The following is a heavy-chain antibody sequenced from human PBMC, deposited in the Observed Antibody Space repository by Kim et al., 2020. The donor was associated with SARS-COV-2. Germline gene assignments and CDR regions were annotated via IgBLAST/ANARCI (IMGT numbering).Heavy chain of an antibody. CDR3: TTEPICSGGSCYSENYYYGMDV. D-gene: IGHD2-15*01. V-gene: IGHV3-15*01. Sequence: GGSLRLSCAASGFTFSNAWMSWVRQAPGKGLEWVGRIKSKTDGGTTDYAAPVKGRFTISRDDSKNTLYLQMNSLKTEDTAVYYCTTEPICSGGSCYSENYYYGMDVWGQGTTVTVSS. J-gene: IGHJ6*02. CDR1: GFTFSNAW. CDR2: IKSKTDGGTT.